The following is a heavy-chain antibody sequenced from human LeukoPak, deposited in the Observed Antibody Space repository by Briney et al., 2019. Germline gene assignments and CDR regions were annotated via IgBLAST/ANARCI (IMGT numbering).Heavy chain of an antibody. CDR1: GGSISSSPYY. J-gene: IGHJ4*02. Sequence: PSETLSLTCTVSGGSISSSPYYWGWIRQPPGKGLEWIGSIYYSGTTHYNPSLESRVTISVDTSKNQFSLKLSSVTAADTAVYYCARGHRRLLWFGESPRRPSTFDYWGQGTLVTVSS. CDR2: IYYSGTT. V-gene: IGHV4-39*07. CDR3: ARGHRRLLWFGESPRRPSTFDY. D-gene: IGHD3-10*01.